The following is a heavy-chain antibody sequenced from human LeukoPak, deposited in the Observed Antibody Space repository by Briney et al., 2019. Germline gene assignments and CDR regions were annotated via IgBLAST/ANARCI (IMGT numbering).Heavy chain of an antibody. D-gene: IGHD2-21*02. CDR1: EFTFSSYS. V-gene: IGHV3-21*01. Sequence: GGSLRLSCAASEFTFSSYSMNWVRQAPGKGLEWVSSISSSSSYIYYADSVKGRFTISGDNAKNSLYLQMNSLRAEDTAVFYCARDWGDGFDYWGQGTLVTVSS. J-gene: IGHJ4*02. CDR2: ISSSSSYI. CDR3: ARDWGDGFDY.